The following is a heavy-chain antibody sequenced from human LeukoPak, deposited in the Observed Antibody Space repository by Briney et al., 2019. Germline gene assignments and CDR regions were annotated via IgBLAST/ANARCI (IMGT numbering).Heavy chain of an antibody. J-gene: IGHJ4*02. V-gene: IGHV3-74*01. D-gene: IGHD4-11*01. CDR2: IQGDGSNT. Sequence: HTGGSLRLSCVASGFTFSKNWMHWVRQAPGKGLVWVSRIQGDGSNTNYADSVKGRFSISRDNAKNTVYLQMTSLWAEDTGIYYCASIQSVGYWGQGTLVTVSS. CDR1: GFTFSKNW. CDR3: ASIQSVGY.